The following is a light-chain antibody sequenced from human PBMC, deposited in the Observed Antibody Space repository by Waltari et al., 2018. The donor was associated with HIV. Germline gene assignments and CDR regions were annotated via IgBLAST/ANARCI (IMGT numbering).Light chain of an antibody. J-gene: IGKJ3*01. V-gene: IGKV4-1*01. CDR1: QNLLKSSNKKNH. CDR2: WAS. Sequence: DIVMTQSPDYLSVSRGERATISCKSSQNLLKSSNKKNHLAWYQQRPRQPPKLLIYWASTRESGVPDRFSGSGSGTDFTLTISSLQAEDVAVYYCQQYYNLLPTFGPGTKVDIK. CDR3: QQYYNLLPT.